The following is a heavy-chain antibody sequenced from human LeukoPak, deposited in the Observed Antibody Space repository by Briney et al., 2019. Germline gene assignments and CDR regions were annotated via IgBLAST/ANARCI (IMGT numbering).Heavy chain of an antibody. J-gene: IGHJ4*02. CDR1: GYTFTGYY. CDR2: INPNSGGT. Sequence: ASVKVSCKASGYTFTGYYMHWVLQAPGQGLEWMGWINPNSGGTNYAQKFQGRVTMTRDTSISTAYMELSRLRSDDTAMYYCARARGTSGSYFREDFDYWGQGTLVTVSS. D-gene: IGHD3-10*01. CDR3: ARARGTSGSYFREDFDY. V-gene: IGHV1-2*02.